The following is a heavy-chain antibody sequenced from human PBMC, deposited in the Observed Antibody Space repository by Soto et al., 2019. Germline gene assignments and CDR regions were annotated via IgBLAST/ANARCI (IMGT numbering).Heavy chain of an antibody. V-gene: IGHV4-34*01. CDR3: ARANHDFWSGYSPFDY. CDR2: INHSGST. CDR1: GGSFSGYY. J-gene: IGHJ4*02. D-gene: IGHD3-3*01. Sequence: PSETLSLTCAVYGGSFSGYYWSWIRQPPGKGLEWIGEINHSGSTNYNPSLKSRVTISVDTSKNQFSLKLSSVTAADTAVYYCARANHDFWSGYSPFDYWGKGTLVTVS.